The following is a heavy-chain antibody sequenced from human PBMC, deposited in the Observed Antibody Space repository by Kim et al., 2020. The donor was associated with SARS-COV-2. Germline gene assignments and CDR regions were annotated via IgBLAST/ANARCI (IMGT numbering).Heavy chain of an antibody. Sequence: AASVKGRFTISRDNSKNTLYLQMNSLRAEDTAVYYCAKDGEGELLSDFDYWGQGTLVTVSS. J-gene: IGHJ4*02. CDR3: AKDGEGELLSDFDY. V-gene: IGHV3-23*01. D-gene: IGHD1-26*01.